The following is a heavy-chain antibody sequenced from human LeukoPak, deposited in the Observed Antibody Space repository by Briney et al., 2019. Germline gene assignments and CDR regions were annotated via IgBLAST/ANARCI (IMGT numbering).Heavy chain of an antibody. J-gene: IGHJ3*02. CDR2: IYHSGDT. CDR3: ASPGGSGLRAFDI. Sequence: KTSETLSLTCTVSGGSISSYYWTWLRQPPGKGLEWIGFIYHSGDTYYTPSLKSRVTISLDTSKNQFSLKLSSVTAADTAVYYCASPGGSGLRAFDIWGQGTMVTVSS. D-gene: IGHD3-10*01. CDR1: GGSISSYY. V-gene: IGHV4-59*12.